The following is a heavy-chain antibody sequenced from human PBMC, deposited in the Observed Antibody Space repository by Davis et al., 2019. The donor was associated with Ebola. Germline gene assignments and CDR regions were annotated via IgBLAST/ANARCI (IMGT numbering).Heavy chain of an antibody. Sequence: MPSETLSLTCTVSGDSISSSPYYWGWIRQPPGKGLEWIGTIFYSGTTYYNPSLKSRVIISVDTSKNQFSLKLRSVTAADTAVHYCARYEGITVLGAWFDPWGQGTLVTVSS. CDR1: GDSISSSPYY. D-gene: IGHD3-10*01. CDR2: IFYSGTT. J-gene: IGHJ5*02. CDR3: ARYEGITVLGAWFDP. V-gene: IGHV4-39*01.